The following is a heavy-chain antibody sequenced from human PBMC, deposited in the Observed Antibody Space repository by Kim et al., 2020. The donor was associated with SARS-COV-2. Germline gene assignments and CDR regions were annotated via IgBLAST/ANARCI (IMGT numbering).Heavy chain of an antibody. CDR2: IYHSGST. CDR1: GGSISSSNW. J-gene: IGHJ6*02. Sequence: SETLSLTCAVSGGSISSSNWWSWVRQPPGKGLEWIGEIYHSGSTNYNPSLKSRVTISVDKSKNQFSLKLSSVTAADTAVYYCARASQYYYDSSGYYPRLSLYYGMDVWGQGTTVTVSS. CDR3: ARASQYYYDSSGYYPRLSLYYGMDV. V-gene: IGHV4-4*02. D-gene: IGHD3-22*01.